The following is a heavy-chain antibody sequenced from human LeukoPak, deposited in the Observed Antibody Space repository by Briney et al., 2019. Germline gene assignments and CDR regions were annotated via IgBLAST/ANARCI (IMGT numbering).Heavy chain of an antibody. V-gene: IGHV4-59*01. D-gene: IGHD3-22*01. Sequence: SETLSLTCTVSGGSISSYYWSRIRQPPGKGLEWIGYIYYSGSTNYNPSLKSRVTISVDTSKNQFSLKLSSVTAADTAVYYCARGPSRDYYGSDFDYWGQGTLVTVSS. J-gene: IGHJ4*02. CDR1: GGSISSYY. CDR3: ARGPSRDYYGSDFDY. CDR2: IYYSGST.